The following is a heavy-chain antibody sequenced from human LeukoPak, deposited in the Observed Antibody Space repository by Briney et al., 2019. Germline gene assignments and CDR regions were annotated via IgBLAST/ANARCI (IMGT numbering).Heavy chain of an antibody. Sequence: ASVKVSCKASGYTFTSYYMHWVRQAPGQGLEWMGLINPTGGSTGYAQKFQGRVTMTRDMSTSTAYMELSSLRSEDTAVYYCARGGVYYDFWSGYHDAFDIWGQGTMVTVSS. CDR3: ARGGVYYDFWSGYHDAFDI. CDR1: GYTFTSYY. V-gene: IGHV1-46*01. CDR2: INPTGGST. D-gene: IGHD3-3*01. J-gene: IGHJ3*02.